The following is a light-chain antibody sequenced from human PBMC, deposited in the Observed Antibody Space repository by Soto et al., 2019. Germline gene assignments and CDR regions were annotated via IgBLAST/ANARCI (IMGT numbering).Light chain of an antibody. CDR3: QQYDNLPPETTSYLT. CDR2: DAS. CDR1: QDISNY. J-gene: IGKJ4*01. V-gene: IGKV1-33*01. Sequence: DIQMTQSPSSLSASVGDRVTITCQASQDISNYLNWYQQKPGKAPKLLIYDASNLETGVPSRFSGSGSGTDFTFTISSLQPEDIATYYCQQYDNLPPETTSYLTFGGGTKVEIK.